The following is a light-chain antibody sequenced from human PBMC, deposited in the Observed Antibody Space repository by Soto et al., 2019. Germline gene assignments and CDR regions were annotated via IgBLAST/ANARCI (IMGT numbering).Light chain of an antibody. CDR1: ISDVGGYNY. Sequence: QSVLTQPASVSGSPGQSITISCTGTISDVGGYNYVSWYQQHPGKAPKLMIYEVSHRPSGVSNRFSGSKSGNTASLTISGLQAEDEADYYCSSYTSSSTYVFGTGTKVTV. J-gene: IGLJ1*01. V-gene: IGLV2-14*01. CDR2: EVS. CDR3: SSYTSSSTYV.